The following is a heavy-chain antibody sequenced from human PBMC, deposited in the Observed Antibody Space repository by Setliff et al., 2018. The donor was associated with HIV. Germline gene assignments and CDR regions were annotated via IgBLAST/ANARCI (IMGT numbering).Heavy chain of an antibody. CDR3: ARPIEWGHPARFDS. V-gene: IGHV3-7*03. CDR1: GFTFSTYW. D-gene: IGHD1-26*01. Sequence: GGSLRLSCAASGFTFSTYWMNWVRQAPGKGLEWVANIKQDGSEKYYADSVKGRFTISRDNAKDSVYLEINGLRVDDMGIYFCARPIEWGHPARFDSWGQGTVVTVS. CDR2: IKQDGSEK. J-gene: IGHJ5*01.